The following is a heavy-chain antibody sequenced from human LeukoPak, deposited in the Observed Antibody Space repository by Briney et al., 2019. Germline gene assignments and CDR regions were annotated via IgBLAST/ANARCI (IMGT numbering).Heavy chain of an antibody. CDR3: ARGPPRGKYYYMDV. CDR2: IGTASDT. CDR1: GFTFSSFD. J-gene: IGHJ6*03. Sequence: QPGGSLRLSCAASGFTFSSFDMHWVGQPTGQGLKWVSTIGTASDTYYPGSVEGRLTLSRDNAKNSLYLQMNSLTAGDTAVYYCARGPPRGKYYYMDVWGKGTTVTVSS. D-gene: IGHD1-1*01. V-gene: IGHV3-13*01.